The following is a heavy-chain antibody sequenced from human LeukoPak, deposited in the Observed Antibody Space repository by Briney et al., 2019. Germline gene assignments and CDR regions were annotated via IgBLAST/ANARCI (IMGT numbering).Heavy chain of an antibody. J-gene: IGHJ4*02. D-gene: IGHD4-11*01. Sequence: PGGSLRLSCAASGFTFSNYWMSWVRQASGKGLEWVANIKQDGTEIYYVDSVKGRFTISRDSAKNSLYLQMNSLRGEDTAVYYCARGGPTPFYFDYWGQGTLVTVSS. CDR1: GFTFSNYW. V-gene: IGHV3-7*01. CDR2: IKQDGTEI. CDR3: ARGGPTPFYFDY.